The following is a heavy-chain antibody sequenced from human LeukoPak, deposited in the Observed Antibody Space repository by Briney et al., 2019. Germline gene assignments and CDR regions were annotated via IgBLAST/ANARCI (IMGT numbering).Heavy chain of an antibody. J-gene: IGHJ4*02. D-gene: IGHD2-2*01. CDR3: TTDRCSSTSCRPIDY. CDR2: IKSKTDGGTT. CDR1: GFTFSNAS. Sequence: GGSLRLSCAASGFTFSNASMSWVRQAPGKGLEWVGRIKSKTDGGTTDYAAPVKGRFTISRDNSKNTLYLQMNSLKAEDTAVYYCTTDRCSSTSCRPIDYWGQGNLVTVSS. V-gene: IGHV3-15*01.